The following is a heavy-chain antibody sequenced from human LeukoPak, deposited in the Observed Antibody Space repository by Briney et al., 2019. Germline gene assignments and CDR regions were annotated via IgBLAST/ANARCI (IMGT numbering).Heavy chain of an antibody. Sequence: PGGSMRLSCAASGFTFSSYGMSWVRQAPGKGLEWVSGISGSGGSTYYADSVKGRLTISRDNSKNTLYLQMNSLRAEDTAVYYCAKGIGIVGATWFDYWGQGTLVTVSS. V-gene: IGHV3-23*01. J-gene: IGHJ4*02. CDR1: GFTFSSYG. D-gene: IGHD1-26*01. CDR3: AKGIGIVGATWFDY. CDR2: ISGSGGST.